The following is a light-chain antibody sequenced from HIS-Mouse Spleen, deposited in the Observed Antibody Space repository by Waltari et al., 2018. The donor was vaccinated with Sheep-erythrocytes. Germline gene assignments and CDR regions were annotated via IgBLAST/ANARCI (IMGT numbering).Light chain of an antibody. V-gene: IGLV3-1*01. J-gene: IGLJ2*01. CDR2: QDS. Sequence: SYELTQPPSVSVSPGQTASITCSGDKLGDKYAYWYQQKPGQSPVLVIYQDSKRPSGIPERFSGSNSGNPATLTISGTQAMDEADYYCQAWDSSTAVFGGGTKLTVL. CDR1: KLGDKY. CDR3: QAWDSSTAV.